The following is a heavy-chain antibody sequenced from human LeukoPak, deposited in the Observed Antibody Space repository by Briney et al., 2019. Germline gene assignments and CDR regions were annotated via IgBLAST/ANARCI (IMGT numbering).Heavy chain of an antibody. D-gene: IGHD6-13*01. Sequence: SETLSLTCTVSGGPITTYYWSWIRQPAGRGLEWIGRVYASGSTDYNPSLKSRVTMSVDRSKNQFSLKLSSVTAADTAVYYCARGNEQTLDYWGQGTLVTVSS. V-gene: IGHV4-4*07. CDR2: VYASGST. CDR3: ARGNEQTLDY. J-gene: IGHJ4*02. CDR1: GGPITTYY.